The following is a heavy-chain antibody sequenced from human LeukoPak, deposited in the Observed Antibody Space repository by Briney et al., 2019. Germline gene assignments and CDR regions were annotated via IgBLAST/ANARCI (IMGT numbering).Heavy chain of an antibody. Sequence: GGSLRLSCAASGFSFGTYAMTWVRQAPGKGLEWVSTISGSGGSTFYADSVKGRFTLSRDNSKNTLYLQMNSLRAEDTAIYYCAKELGYCSAGRCEYFQHWGQGTLVTVSS. CDR2: ISGSGGST. J-gene: IGHJ1*01. V-gene: IGHV3-23*01. D-gene: IGHD2-15*01. CDR1: GFSFGTYA. CDR3: AKELGYCSAGRCEYFQH.